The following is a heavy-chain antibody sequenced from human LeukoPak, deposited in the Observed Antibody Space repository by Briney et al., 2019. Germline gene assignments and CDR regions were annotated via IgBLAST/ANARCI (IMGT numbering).Heavy chain of an antibody. J-gene: IGHJ4*02. V-gene: IGHV1-2*02. CDR3: ARPYSGSYGDFDY. D-gene: IGHD1-26*01. CDR2: INPNSGGT. Sequence: GASVKVFCKVSGYTFTGYYMFWVRQAPGQGLESMGWINPNSGGTNYAQKFQGRVTMTRDTSISTAYMELSRLRSDDTAVYYCARPYSGSYGDFDYWGQGTLVTVSS. CDR1: GYTFTGYY.